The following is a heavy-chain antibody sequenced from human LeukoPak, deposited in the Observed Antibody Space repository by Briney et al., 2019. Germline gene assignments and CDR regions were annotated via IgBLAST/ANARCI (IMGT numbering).Heavy chain of an antibody. V-gene: IGHV3-33*06. CDR2: IWYDGSDK. CDR3: AKTRKVTTVVDYYFDY. J-gene: IGHJ4*02. CDR1: GFTFSSYA. Sequence: GGSLRLSCATSGFTFSSYAMHWVRQAPGKGLEWVALIWYDGSDKYYADSVKGRFTISRDNSKNTLYLQMNSLRAEDTAVYYCAKTRKVTTVVDYYFDYWGQGTLVTVSS. D-gene: IGHD4-23*01.